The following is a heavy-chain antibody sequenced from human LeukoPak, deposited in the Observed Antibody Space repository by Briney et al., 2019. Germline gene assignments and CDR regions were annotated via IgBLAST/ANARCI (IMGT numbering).Heavy chain of an antibody. Sequence: GASVKVSCKASGGTFSSYAISWVRQAPGQGLEWMGGIIPIFGTANYAQKFQGRVTITADESTSTAYMELSSLRPEDTAVYYCARDGKHDAFDIWGQGTMVTVSS. CDR3: ARDGKHDAFDI. CDR1: GGTFSSYA. J-gene: IGHJ3*02. CDR2: IIPIFGTA. D-gene: IGHD1-1*01. V-gene: IGHV1-69*13.